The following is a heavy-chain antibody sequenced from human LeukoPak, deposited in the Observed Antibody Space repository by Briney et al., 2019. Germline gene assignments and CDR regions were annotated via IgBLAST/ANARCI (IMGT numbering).Heavy chain of an antibody. CDR1: GFTFSSYA. J-gene: IGHJ4*01. CDR3: AKDKQWQWQLYYFDY. CDR2: ISGSGGST. Sequence: PGGSLRLSCAASGFTFSSYAMSWVRQAPGKGLEWVSAISGSGGSTYYADSVKGRFTISRDNSKNTLYLQMNSLRAEDTAVYYCAKDKQWQWQLYYFDYWGQGTLVTVSS. D-gene: IGHD6-19*01. V-gene: IGHV3-23*01.